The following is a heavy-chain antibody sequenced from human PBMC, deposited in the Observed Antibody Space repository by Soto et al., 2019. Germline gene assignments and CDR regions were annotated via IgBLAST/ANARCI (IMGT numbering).Heavy chain of an antibody. J-gene: IGHJ5*02. CDR3: AHRRWEWLRFGWFAP. D-gene: IGHD5-12*01. CDR2: LYWDDDK. V-gene: IGHV2-5*02. Sequence: QITLKESGPTLVKPTQTLTLTCTFSGFSLSTSGVGVGWIRQPPGKALEWLALLYWDDDKRYSTSLKSMLTITKDTSKNHVVLTMTNMDPVDTAPYYCAHRRWEWLRFGWFAPWGQGTLVTVSP. CDR1: GFSLSTSGVG.